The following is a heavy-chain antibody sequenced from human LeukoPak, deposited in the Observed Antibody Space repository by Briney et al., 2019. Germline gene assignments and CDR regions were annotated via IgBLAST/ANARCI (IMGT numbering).Heavy chain of an antibody. CDR2: IYYSGST. CDR3: ARRITMVRGVIGAFDI. Sequence: SETLSPTCTVSGGSISSGDYYWSWLRQPPGKGLEWIGYIYYSGSTYYNPSLKSRVTISVDTSKNQFSLKLSSVTAADTAVYYCARRITMVRGVIGAFDIWGQGTMVTVSS. V-gene: IGHV4-30-4*08. J-gene: IGHJ3*02. D-gene: IGHD3-10*01. CDR1: GGSISSGDYY.